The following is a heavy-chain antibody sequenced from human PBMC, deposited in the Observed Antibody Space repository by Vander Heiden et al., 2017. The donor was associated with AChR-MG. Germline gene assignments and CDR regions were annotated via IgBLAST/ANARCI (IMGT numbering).Heavy chain of an antibody. Sequence: QVQLVESGGGLVQPGGSLRLSCAASGFTFSDYYSSWVRQAPGKGLEWVSYTSGSGNTIYYTDSVKGRFTISRDNAKNSLYLQMNSLRVEDTAIYYCARDYGTLPLQPLLYWGQGALVTVSS. CDR1: GFTFSDYY. V-gene: IGHV3-11*01. CDR2: TSGSGNTI. CDR3: ARDYGTLPLQPLLY. D-gene: IGHD1-1*01. J-gene: IGHJ4*02.